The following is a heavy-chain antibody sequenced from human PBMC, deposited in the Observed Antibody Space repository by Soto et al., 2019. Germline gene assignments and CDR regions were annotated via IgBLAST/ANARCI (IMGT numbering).Heavy chain of an antibody. CDR3: ARDAAGRGWFDH. CDR1: GYTFTSYG. CDR2: ISAYNGNT. J-gene: IGHJ5*02. V-gene: IGHV1-18*01. D-gene: IGHD6-13*01. Sequence: XSVKVSCKASGYTFTSYGISWVRQAPGQGLEWMGWISAYNGNTNYAQKLQGRVTMTTDTSTSTAYMELRSLRSDDTAVYYGARDAAGRGWFDHWGQGTLVTVSS.